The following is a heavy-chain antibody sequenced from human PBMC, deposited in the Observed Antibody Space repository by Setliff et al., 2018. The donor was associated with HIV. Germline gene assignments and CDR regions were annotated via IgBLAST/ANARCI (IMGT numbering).Heavy chain of an antibody. CDR2: VNPSGGSA. V-gene: IGHV1-46*01. CDR1: GYTFTGYF. CDR3: ARAIYSGYYYREFDY. Sequence: GASVKVSCKASGYTFTGYFIHWVRQAPGQGLEWLGMVNPSGGSAAYAQKFQGRVTMTTDTSTSTVYMELSSLRSEDTAMYYCARAIYSGYYYREFDYWGQGTLVTVSS. J-gene: IGHJ4*02. D-gene: IGHD5-12*01.